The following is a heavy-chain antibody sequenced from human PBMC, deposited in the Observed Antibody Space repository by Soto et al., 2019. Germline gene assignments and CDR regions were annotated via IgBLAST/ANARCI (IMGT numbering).Heavy chain of an antibody. D-gene: IGHD3-22*01. CDR1: GGTFSSYA. V-gene: IGHV1-69*12. J-gene: IGHJ6*02. CDR2: IIPIFGTA. Sequence: QVQLVQSGAEVKKPGSSVKVSCKASGGTFSSYAISWVRQAPGQGLEWMGGIIPIFGTANYAQKFQGRVTITADDSTSTAYMELSSLRSEDTAVYYCARDLERYYDSSGHAKGYYYGMDVWGQGTTVTVSS. CDR3: ARDLERYYDSSGHAKGYYYGMDV.